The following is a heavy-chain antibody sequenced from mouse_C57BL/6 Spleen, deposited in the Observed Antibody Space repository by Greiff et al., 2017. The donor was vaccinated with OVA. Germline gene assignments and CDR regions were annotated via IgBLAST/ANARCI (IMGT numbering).Heavy chain of an antibody. CDR2: ICGGGST. CDR3: AKHGNVTGYAMDY. D-gene: IGHD4-1*01. V-gene: IGHV2-9*01. J-gene: IGHJ4*01. Sequence: VQLVESGPGLVAPSQSLSITCTVSGFSLTSYGVDWVRQPPGKGLEWLGVICGGGSTNYNSALMSRLSISKDNYNSQVFLKMNSLQTDDTAMYSCAKHGNVTGYAMDYWGQGTSVTVSS. CDR1: GFSLTSYG.